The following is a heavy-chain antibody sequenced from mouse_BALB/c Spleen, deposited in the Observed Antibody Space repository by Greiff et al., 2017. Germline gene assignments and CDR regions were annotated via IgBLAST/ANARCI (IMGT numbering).Heavy chain of an antibody. CDR3: ARDYRYDGGKYFDY. J-gene: IGHJ2*01. D-gene: IGHD2-14*01. CDR1: GFTFSSYA. Sequence: EVQGVESGGGLVKPGGSLKLSCAASGFTFSSYAMSWVRQTPEKRLEWVASISSGGSTYYPDSVKGRFTISRDNARNILYLQMSSLRSEDTAMYYCARDYRYDGGKYFDYWGQGTTLTVSS. V-gene: IGHV5-6-5*01. CDR2: ISSGGST.